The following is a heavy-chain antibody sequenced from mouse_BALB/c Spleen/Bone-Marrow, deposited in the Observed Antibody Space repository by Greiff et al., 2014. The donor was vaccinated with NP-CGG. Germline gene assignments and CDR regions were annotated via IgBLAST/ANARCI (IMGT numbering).Heavy chain of an antibody. Sequence: VHVKQSGAELVKPGASVKLSCTASGFNIKDTYMHWVKQRPEQGLEWIGRIDPANGNTKYDPKFQGKATITADTSSNTAYLQLSSLTSEDTDVYYCAPYYYGSSQFAYWGQGTLVTVSA. D-gene: IGHD1-1*01. J-gene: IGHJ3*01. CDR3: APYYYGSSQFAY. CDR1: GFNIKDTY. CDR2: IDPANGNT. V-gene: IGHV14-3*02.